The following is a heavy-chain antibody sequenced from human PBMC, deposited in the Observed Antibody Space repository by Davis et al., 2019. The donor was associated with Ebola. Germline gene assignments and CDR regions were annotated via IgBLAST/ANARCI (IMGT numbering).Heavy chain of an antibody. D-gene: IGHD5-12*01. CDR2: IFSNDEK. CDR1: GFSLSNARMG. CDR3: ARIPPGYDIVYYYYGMDV. Sequence: SGPTLVKPTQTLTLTCTVSGFSLSNARMGVSWIRQPPGKALEWLAHIFSNDEKSYSTSLKSRLTISKDTSKSQVVLTMTNMDPVDTATYYCARIPPGYDIVYYYYGMDVWGQGTTVTVSS. V-gene: IGHV2-26*01. J-gene: IGHJ6*02.